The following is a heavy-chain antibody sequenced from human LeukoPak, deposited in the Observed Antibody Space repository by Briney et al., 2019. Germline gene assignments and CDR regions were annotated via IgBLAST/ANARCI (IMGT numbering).Heavy chain of an antibody. CDR1: GFTFSSYA. CDR3: AKDPGDTYYYGSGGDAFDI. J-gene: IGHJ3*02. Sequence: GGSLRLSCAASGFTFSSYAMSWVRQAPGKWLQWVSAFSGSGGSTYYADSVKGRFTISRDNSKNTLYLQMNSLRAEDTAVYYCAKDPGDTYYYGSGGDAFDIWGQGTMVTVSS. V-gene: IGHV3-23*01. D-gene: IGHD3-10*01. CDR2: FSGSGGST.